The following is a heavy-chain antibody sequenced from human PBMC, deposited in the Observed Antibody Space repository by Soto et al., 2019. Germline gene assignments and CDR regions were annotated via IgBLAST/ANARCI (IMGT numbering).Heavy chain of an antibody. CDR3: TTQYSSGWYVAFDI. J-gene: IGHJ3*02. CDR1: GFTFSNAW. CDR2: IKSKTDGGTT. Sequence: GGSLRLSGAASGFTFSNAWMSGVRQAPGKGLEWVGRIKSKTDGGTTDYAAPVKGRFTISRDDSKNTLYLQMNSLKTEDTAVYYCTTQYSSGWYVAFDIWAQGTMVTVSS. D-gene: IGHD6-19*01. V-gene: IGHV3-15*01.